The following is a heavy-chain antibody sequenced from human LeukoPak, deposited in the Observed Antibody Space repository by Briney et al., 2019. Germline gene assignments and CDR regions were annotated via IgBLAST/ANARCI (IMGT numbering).Heavy chain of an antibody. J-gene: IGHJ5*02. CDR1: GGTFSSYA. D-gene: IGHD3-9*01. CDR2: IIPILGIA. V-gene: IGHV1-69*04. CDR3: AGNILTGYYTAWWFDP. Sequence: SVKVSCKASGGTFSSYAISWVRQAPGQGLEWMGRIIPILGIANYAQKFQGRVTITADKSTSTANMELSSLRSEDTAVYYCAGNILTGYYTAWWFDPWGQGTLVTVSS.